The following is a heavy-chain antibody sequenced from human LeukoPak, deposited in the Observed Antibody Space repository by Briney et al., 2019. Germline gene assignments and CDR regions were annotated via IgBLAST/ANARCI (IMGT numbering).Heavy chain of an antibody. V-gene: IGHV4-39*01. D-gene: IGHD3-9*01. CDR2: INYSGSI. CDR3: ARAWTYYDILTGYYFDY. Sequence: SESLSLTCTVSGGAISSSSYYWGWIRQPAGMDMEESMSINYSGSIYSDPSLKSRVTISVDTSKNQFSLKLSSVTAADTAVYYCARAWTYYDILTGYYFDYWGQGTLVTVSS. CDR1: GGAISSSSYY. J-gene: IGHJ4*02.